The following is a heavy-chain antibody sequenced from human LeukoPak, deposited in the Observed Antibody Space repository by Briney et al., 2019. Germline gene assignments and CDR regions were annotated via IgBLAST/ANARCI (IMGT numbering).Heavy chain of an antibody. Sequence: GASVKVSCKASGYTFTSYDINWVRQATGQGLEWMGWTNPNSGNTGYAQKFQGRVTMTRNTSISTAYMELSSLRSEDTAVYYCARRLEPLDYGGDYWGQGTLVTVSS. V-gene: IGHV1-8*01. CDR2: TNPNSGNT. D-gene: IGHD4/OR15-4a*01. CDR3: ARRLEPLDYGGDY. J-gene: IGHJ4*02. CDR1: GYTFTSYD.